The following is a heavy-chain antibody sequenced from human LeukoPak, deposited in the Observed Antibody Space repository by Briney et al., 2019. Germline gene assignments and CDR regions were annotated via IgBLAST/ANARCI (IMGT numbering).Heavy chain of an antibody. V-gene: IGHV1-46*01. CDR1: GYTLTSYY. CDR2: INPSAGST. CDR3: ARGSPVGDYYGMDV. D-gene: IGHD1-26*01. J-gene: IGHJ6*02. Sequence: GASVKVSCKPSGYTLTSYYMHWVRQAPGQGLEWMGIINPSAGSTSYAQKFQGRVTMTRDTSTSTVYMELSSLRSEDTAIYYCARGSPVGDYYGMDVWGQGTTVTVSS.